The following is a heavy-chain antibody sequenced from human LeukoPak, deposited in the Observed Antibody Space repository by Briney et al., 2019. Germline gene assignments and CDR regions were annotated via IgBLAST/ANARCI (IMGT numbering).Heavy chain of an antibody. D-gene: IGHD3-10*01. J-gene: IGHJ4*02. CDR2: ISAYNGNT. CDR3: ARDYYGSGMFDY. CDR1: GYTFTSYG. Sequence: ASVKVSCKASGYTFTSYGISWVRQAPGQGLEWMGWISAYNGNTNYAQKLQGRVTMTTDTSTSTAYMELSSLRSEDTAVYYCARDYYGSGMFDYWGQGTLVTVSS. V-gene: IGHV1-18*01.